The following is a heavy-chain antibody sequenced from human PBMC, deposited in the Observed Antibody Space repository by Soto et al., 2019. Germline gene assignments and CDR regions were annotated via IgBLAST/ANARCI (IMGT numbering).Heavy chain of an antibody. Sequence: PPETLSLTCTVSGGSISRYYWSWIRQPPGEGREWIGYIYYSGSTNYNPSLKSRVTISVDTSKNQFSLKLSSVTAADTAVYYCARVRWEDYDFWSGYFTKGIFDYWGQGTLVTVSS. CDR3: ARVRWEDYDFWSGYFTKGIFDY. J-gene: IGHJ4*02. CDR1: GGSISRYY. D-gene: IGHD3-3*01. V-gene: IGHV4-59*01. CDR2: IYYSGST.